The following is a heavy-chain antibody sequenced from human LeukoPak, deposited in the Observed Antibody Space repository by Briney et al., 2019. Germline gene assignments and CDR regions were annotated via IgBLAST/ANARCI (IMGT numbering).Heavy chain of an antibody. D-gene: IGHD3-22*01. J-gene: IGHJ4*02. Sequence: SETLSLTCTVSGGSISSGGYYWSWVRQPPGKGLKWIGYIYHSGSTYYNPSLKSRVTISVDRSKNQFSLKLSSVTAADTAVYCCARRSSSGPYYFDYWGQGTLVTVSS. V-gene: IGHV4-30-2*01. CDR3: ARRSSSGPYYFDY. CDR2: IYHSGST. CDR1: GGSISSGGYY.